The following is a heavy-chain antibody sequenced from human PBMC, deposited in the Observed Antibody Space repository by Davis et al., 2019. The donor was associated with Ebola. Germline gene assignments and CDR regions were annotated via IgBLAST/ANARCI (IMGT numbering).Heavy chain of an antibody. J-gene: IGHJ4*02. CDR3: ARDTYSSGWDY. CDR1: GGSISSSSYY. D-gene: IGHD6-19*01. CDR2: IYYSGST. V-gene: IGHV4-39*07. Sequence: SETLSLTCTVSGGSISSSSYYWGWIRQPPGKGLEWIGSIYYSGSTYYNPSLKSRVTISVDTSKNQFSLKLSSVTAADTAVYYCARDTYSSGWDYWGQGTLVTVSS.